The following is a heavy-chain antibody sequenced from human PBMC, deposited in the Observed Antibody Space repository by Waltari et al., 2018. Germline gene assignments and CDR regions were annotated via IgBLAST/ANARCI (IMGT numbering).Heavy chain of an antibody. CDR2: ISHNGNT. CDR3: ARVGENWNYVHIFDY. Sequence: QVQLQQWGAGLLKPSETLSLTCAVYGGSLSGYYWSWIRQPPGKGLEWIGEISHNGNTNYNPSLKSRVTISVDTSKNQFSLNLSSVTAADTAVYYCARVGENWNYVHIFDYWGQGTLVSVSS. V-gene: IGHV4-34*01. CDR1: GGSLSGYY. J-gene: IGHJ4*02. D-gene: IGHD1-7*01.